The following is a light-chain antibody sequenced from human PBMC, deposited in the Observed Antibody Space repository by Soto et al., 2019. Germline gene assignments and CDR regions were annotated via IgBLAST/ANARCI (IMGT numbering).Light chain of an antibody. CDR3: SSYTRSSTLYVV. J-gene: IGLJ2*01. Sequence: QSAPTQPASVSGSPGQSITISCTGTSSDVGGYNYVSWYQQHPGKAPKLMIYDVSNRPSGVSNRFSGSKSGNTASLTISGLQAEDEADYYCSSYTRSSTLYVVFAGGTKLTVL. CDR2: DVS. CDR1: SSDVGGYNY. V-gene: IGLV2-14*01.